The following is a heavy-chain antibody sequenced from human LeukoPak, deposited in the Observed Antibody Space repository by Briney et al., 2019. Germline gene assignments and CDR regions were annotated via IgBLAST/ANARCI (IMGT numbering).Heavy chain of an antibody. J-gene: IGHJ6*02. V-gene: IGHV3-21*01. CDR1: GFTFSSYT. CDR3: ARPDEYSYLYGMDV. Sequence: GGSLRLSCAASGFTFSSYTMNWVRQAPGKGLEWVSSISSSSSSYIYYADSVKGRFTISRDNAKNSLYLQMNSLRAEDTAVYYCARPDEYSYLYGMDVWGQGTTVTVSS. D-gene: IGHD5-18*01. CDR2: ISSSSSSYI.